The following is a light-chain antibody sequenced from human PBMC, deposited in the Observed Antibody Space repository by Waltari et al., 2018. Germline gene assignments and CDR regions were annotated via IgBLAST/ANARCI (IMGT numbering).Light chain of an antibody. J-gene: IGKJ2*01. Sequence: EIVMTQSPATLSVSPGERAALPCRADQSINNFLAWYQKKPGQAPRLLIYGASSRATGIPTRFTGSGSGTEYTLTISSLQSEDFAVYYCQQYSERPGTFGQGTKLEIK. CDR2: GAS. CDR3: QQYSERPGT. V-gene: IGKV3-15*01. CDR1: QSINNF.